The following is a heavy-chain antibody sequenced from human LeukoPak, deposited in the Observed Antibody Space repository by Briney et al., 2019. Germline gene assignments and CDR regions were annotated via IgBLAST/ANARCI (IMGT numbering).Heavy chain of an antibody. D-gene: IGHD4-17*01. Sequence: SETLSLTCTVSGASISSYYWSWIRQPPGKGLEWIGYIFYSGSTNYNPSLKSRVTISADMSKNQVSLKLSSVTAADTAVYYCAKLDYGDYEAWFDPWGQGTLVTVSS. CDR2: IFYSGST. CDR3: AKLDYGDYEAWFDP. J-gene: IGHJ5*02. V-gene: IGHV4-59*01. CDR1: GASISSYY.